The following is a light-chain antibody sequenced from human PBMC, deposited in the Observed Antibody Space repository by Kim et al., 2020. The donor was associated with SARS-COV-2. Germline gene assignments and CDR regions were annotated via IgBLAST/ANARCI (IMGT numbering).Light chain of an antibody. CDR1: QDISNY. J-gene: IGKJ1*01. CDR3: KKYNNAPWT. Sequence: DIQMTQSPSSLSASVGDRVTITCRASQDISNYLAWYQQKPGKVPRVLIYAASALQSGVPSRFSGSGSGTDFTLTISSLQPEDVGSYYCKKYNNAPWTFGHGTKVDIK. V-gene: IGKV1-27*01. CDR2: AAS.